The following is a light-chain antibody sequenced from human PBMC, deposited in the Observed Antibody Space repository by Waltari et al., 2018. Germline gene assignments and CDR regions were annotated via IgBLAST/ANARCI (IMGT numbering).Light chain of an antibody. J-gene: IGLJ3*02. CDR2: EEI. V-gene: IGLV3-10*01. Sequence: YQQRAGQAPWLLIYEEIKRQAGIPERFSASSSGKMATLTISGVQVEDEADYYCYATDSSGDIWLFGGGTKLTVL. CDR3: YATDSSGDIWL.